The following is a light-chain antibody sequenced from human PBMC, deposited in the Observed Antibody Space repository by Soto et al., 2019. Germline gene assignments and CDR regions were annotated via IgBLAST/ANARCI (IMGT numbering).Light chain of an antibody. Sequence: QLVLTQPASVSGSPGQSITISCTGTSSDVGGYNYVSWYQQHPGKAPNLMIYDVSNRPSGVSNRFSGSKSGNPASLTISGLQAEDEAHYYCSSYRSTSYTSSATLVVFGGGTKLTVL. CDR2: DVS. CDR3: SSYRSTSYTSSATLVV. J-gene: IGLJ2*01. CDR1: SSDVGGYNY. V-gene: IGLV2-14*01.